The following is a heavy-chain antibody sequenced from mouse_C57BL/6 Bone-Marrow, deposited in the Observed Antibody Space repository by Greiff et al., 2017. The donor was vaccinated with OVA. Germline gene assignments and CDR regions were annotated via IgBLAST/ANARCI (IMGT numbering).Heavy chain of an antibody. D-gene: IGHD2-1*01. Sequence: EVHLVESEGGLVQPGSSMKLSCTASGFTFSDYYMAWVRQVPEKGLEWVANINYDGSSTYYLDSLKSRFIISRDNAKNILYLQMSSLKSEDTATYYCAREAHLPYWYFDVWGTGTTVTVSS. CDR1: GFTFSDYY. J-gene: IGHJ1*03. CDR2: INYDGSST. CDR3: AREAHLPYWYFDV. V-gene: IGHV5-16*01.